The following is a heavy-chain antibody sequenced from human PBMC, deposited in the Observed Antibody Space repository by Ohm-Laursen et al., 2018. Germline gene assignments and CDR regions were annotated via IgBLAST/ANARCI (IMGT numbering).Heavy chain of an antibody. Sequence: GTLSLTCAVYGGSFSGYYWSWIRQPPGKGLEWIGEINHSGSTNYNPSLKSRVTISVDTSKNQFSLKLSSVTAADTAVYYCARGGGYNYNYVVDYWGQGTLVTVSS. D-gene: IGHD5-24*01. CDR2: INHSGST. V-gene: IGHV4-34*01. CDR1: GGSFSGYY. J-gene: IGHJ4*02. CDR3: ARGGGYNYNYVVDY.